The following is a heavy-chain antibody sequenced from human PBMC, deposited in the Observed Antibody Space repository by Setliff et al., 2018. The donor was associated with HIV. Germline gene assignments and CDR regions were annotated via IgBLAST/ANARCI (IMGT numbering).Heavy chain of an antibody. CDR1: GGSISSSSYY. D-gene: IGHD1-1*01. V-gene: IGHV4-39*07. CDR3: ARGGLEPIYYYYYMDV. Sequence: SETLSLTCAVYGGSISSSSYYWGWIRQPPGKGLEWIGSIYYSGSTYYNPSLKSRVTISVDTSKNQFSLKLSSVTAADTAVYYCARGGLEPIYYYYYMDVWGKGTTVTVSS. CDR2: IYYSGST. J-gene: IGHJ6*03.